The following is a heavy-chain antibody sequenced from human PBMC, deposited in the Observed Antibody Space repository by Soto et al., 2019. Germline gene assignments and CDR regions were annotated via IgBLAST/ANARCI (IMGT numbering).Heavy chain of an antibody. V-gene: IGHV3-7*01. J-gene: IGHJ4*02. CDR1: GLMFHTYW. D-gene: IGHD3-16*01. CDR3: ARVLSGSSFDVMEN. CDR2: IRGDGRET. Sequence: EVQLVESGGGLVQPGGSLRLSCAASGLMFHTYWMTWVRQAPGTGLEWVANIRGDGRETYYLDSVKGRCTISRENAMIAIYLQMTSLRAEDTAVYYFARVLSGSSFDVMENWGQGTLVTVSS.